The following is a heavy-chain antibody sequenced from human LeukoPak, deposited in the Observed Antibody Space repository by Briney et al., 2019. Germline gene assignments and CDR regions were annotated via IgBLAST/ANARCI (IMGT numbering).Heavy chain of an antibody. V-gene: IGHV4-30-4*01. Sequence: SETLSLTCTVSGGSISSGDYYWSWIRQPPGKGLEWIGYIYYSGSTYYNPSLKSRVTISVDTSKNQFSLKLSSVTAADTAVYYCARGRATTALQTWGQGTRVTVSS. J-gene: IGHJ4*02. CDR2: IYYSGST. CDR1: GGSISSGDYY. D-gene: IGHD1-26*01. CDR3: ARGRATTALQT.